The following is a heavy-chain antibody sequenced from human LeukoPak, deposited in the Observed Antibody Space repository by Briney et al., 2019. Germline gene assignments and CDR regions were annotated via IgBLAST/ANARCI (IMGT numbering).Heavy chain of an antibody. V-gene: IGHV3-30*03. J-gene: IGHJ4*02. CDR3: ATLGGLYN. Sequence: GGSLRLSCAASGFTFSSYGMHWVRQAPGKELEWVAVISYDGSNKYYADSVKGRFTISRDNSKNTLYLQMNSLRPDDTAMYYCATLGGLYNWGQGTLVTVSS. D-gene: IGHD2-2*02. CDR2: ISYDGSNK. CDR1: GFTFSSYG.